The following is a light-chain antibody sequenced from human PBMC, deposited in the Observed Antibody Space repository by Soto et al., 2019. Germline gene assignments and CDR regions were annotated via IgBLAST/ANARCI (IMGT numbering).Light chain of an antibody. J-gene: IGLJ2*01. V-gene: IGLV2-14*03. CDR2: NVY. CDR1: SSDVGGYNF. Sequence: QSALTQPASVSGCPGQSITISCTGTSSDVGGYNFVSWYQQHPGKAPKLMLYNVYDRPSGISHRFSGSRSGNTASLTISGLQAEDEAHYYCNSYTSSSTLVFGGGTKLTVL. CDR3: NSYTSSSTLV.